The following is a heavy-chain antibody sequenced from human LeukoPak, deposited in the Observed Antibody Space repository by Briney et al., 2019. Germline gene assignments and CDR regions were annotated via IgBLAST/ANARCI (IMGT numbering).Heavy chain of an antibody. Sequence: GGSLRLSCAASGFTFSSYAMHWVRQAPGKGLEWVASIKHDGSEKYYVDSVRGRFTISRDNTMDSLYLQMSSLRAEDTAVYYCATDRGWRTSGYYLYYFEYWGQGTLVTYSS. J-gene: IGHJ4*02. V-gene: IGHV3-7*01. CDR1: GFTFSSYA. CDR2: IKHDGSEK. CDR3: ATDRGWRTSGYYLYYFEY. D-gene: IGHD3-3*01.